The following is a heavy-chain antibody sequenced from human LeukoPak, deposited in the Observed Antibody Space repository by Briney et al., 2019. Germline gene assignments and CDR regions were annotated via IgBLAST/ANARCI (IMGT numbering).Heavy chain of an antibody. CDR3: AREGRDSSGYYRG. V-gene: IGHV3-7*01. J-gene: IGHJ4*02. CDR2: IKQDGSEK. D-gene: IGHD3-22*01. CDR1: GFTFSSYW. Sequence: GGSLRLSCAASGFTFSSYWMSWVRQAPGKGLGWVANIKQDGSEKYYVDSVKGRFTISRDNAKNSLYLQMNSLRAEDTAVYYCAREGRDSSGYYRGWGQGTLVTVSS.